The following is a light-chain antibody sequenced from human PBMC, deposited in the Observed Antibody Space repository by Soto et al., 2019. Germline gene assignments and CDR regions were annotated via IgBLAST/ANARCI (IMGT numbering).Light chain of an antibody. Sequence: EIVWTQSPATLSLSPGERGTLSCRASQNIDISLAWYQQKPCQAPSLLLYDASNRATGFPGTFSGSGSGTDFTLTIISPEPEESAVYYCQKRVSWPRKFGQGTKVASK. J-gene: IGKJ1*01. V-gene: IGKV3-11*01. CDR3: QKRVSWPRK. CDR2: DAS. CDR1: QNIDIS.